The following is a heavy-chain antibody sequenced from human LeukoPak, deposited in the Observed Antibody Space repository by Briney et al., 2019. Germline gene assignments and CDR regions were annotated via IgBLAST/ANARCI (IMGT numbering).Heavy chain of an antibody. D-gene: IGHD5-24*01. V-gene: IGHV3-23*01. CDR3: AKDRVLRDDGWVFDF. CDR2: ISTSGRT. J-gene: IGHJ4*02. CDR1: GFTFSSYA. Sequence: GGSLRLSCADSGFTFSSYAMSWVRQAPGKGLEWVSLISTSGRTHYADSVKGRFSVSRANSKNTLYLQMNSLRAEDTAVYYCAKDRVLRDDGWVFDFWGQGTLVTVSS.